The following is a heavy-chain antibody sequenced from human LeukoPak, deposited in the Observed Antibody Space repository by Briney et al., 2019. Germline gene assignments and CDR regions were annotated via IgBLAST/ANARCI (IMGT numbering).Heavy chain of an antibody. D-gene: IGHD2-8*01. V-gene: IGHV3-30*18. J-gene: IGHJ4*02. CDR2: ISYDGSNK. CDR3: AKGCMLYHYFDY. CDR1: GFTFSSYG. Sequence: PGRSLRLSCAASGFTFSSYGMHWVRQAPGKGLEWVAVISYDGSNKYYADSVKGRFTISRDNSKNTLYLQMNSLRAEDTAVYYCAKGCMLYHYFDYWGQGTLVTVSS.